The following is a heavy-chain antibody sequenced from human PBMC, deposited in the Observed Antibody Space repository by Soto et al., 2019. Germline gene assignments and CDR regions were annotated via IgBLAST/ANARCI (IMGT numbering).Heavy chain of an antibody. Sequence: ASVTVSCKASGYTFIKFFIHWVRQAPGQGLEWVGIINPSGGATTYPQKFQGRVTMTRDTSTSTVYMDVSSLRFDDTAVYYCARSHCSGGSCYLGAFDIWGQGTMVTVSS. CDR2: INPSGGAT. J-gene: IGHJ3*02. V-gene: IGHV1-46*01. D-gene: IGHD2-15*01. CDR3: ARSHCSGGSCYLGAFDI. CDR1: GYTFIKFF.